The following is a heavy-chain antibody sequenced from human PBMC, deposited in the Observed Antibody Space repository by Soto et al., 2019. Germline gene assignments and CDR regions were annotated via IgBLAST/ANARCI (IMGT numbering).Heavy chain of an antibody. J-gene: IGHJ4*02. CDR1: GGTFSSYA. V-gene: IGHV1-69*06. D-gene: IGHD7-27*01. CDR3: ARLESSNWGLIY. Sequence: ASVKFSCKASGGTFSSYAISWVRQAPGQGLEWMGGIIPIFGTANYAQKFQGRVTITADKSTSTAYMELSSLRSEDTAVYYCARLESSNWGLIYWGQGTLVTVSS. CDR2: IIPIFGTA.